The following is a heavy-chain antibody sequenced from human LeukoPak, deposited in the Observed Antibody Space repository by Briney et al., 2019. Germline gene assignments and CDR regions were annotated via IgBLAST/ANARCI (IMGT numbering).Heavy chain of an antibody. D-gene: IGHD1-14*01. J-gene: IGHJ3*02. CDR3: ARRPEYNRSSRWAFDI. CDR1: GDSISNHNDF. CDR2: IYTSGRT. V-gene: IGHV4-39*01. Sequence: SETLSLTCTVSGDSISNHNDFWGWIRQPPGKVLEWIASIYTSGRTLFHSSLKSRVALSLDTSKNPVSLKLNSVTAADSAVYYCARRPEYNRSSRWAFDIWGQGTMVSVSS.